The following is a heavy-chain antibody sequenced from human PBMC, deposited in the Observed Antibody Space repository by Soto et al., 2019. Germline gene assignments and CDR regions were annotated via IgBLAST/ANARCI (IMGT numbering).Heavy chain of an antibody. CDR2: IIPILGIA. CDR1: GGTFSSYT. CDR3: ARGGYYCSSTSCYVTHLDY. V-gene: IGHV1-69*02. D-gene: IGHD2-2*01. J-gene: IGHJ4*02. Sequence: SVKVSCKASGGTFSSYTISWVRQAPGQGLEWMGRIIPILGIANYAQKFQGRVTITADKSTSTAYMELSSLRSEDTAVYYCARGGYYCSSTSCYVTHLDYWGQGTLVTVSS.